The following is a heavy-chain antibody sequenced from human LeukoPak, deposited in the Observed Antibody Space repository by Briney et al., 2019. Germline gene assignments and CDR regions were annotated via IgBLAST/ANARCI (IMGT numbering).Heavy chain of an antibody. J-gene: IGHJ5*02. D-gene: IGHD3-10*01. Sequence: SETLSLTCAVSGGSISSSNWWSWVRQPPGKGLEWIGEIYHSGSTNYNPSLKSRVTISVDKSKNRFSLKLSSVTAADTAVYYCASITMVRGRFDPWGQGTLVTVSS. CDR1: GGSISSSNW. CDR2: IYHSGST. V-gene: IGHV4-4*02. CDR3: ASITMVRGRFDP.